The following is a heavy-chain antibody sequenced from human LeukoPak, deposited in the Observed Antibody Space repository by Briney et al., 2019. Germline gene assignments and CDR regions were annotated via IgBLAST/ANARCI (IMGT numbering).Heavy chain of an antibody. D-gene: IGHD5-18*01. V-gene: IGHV3-30*18. Sequence: PGGSLRLSCAASGFTFSSYSMNWVRQAPGKGLEWVAVISYDGINKNYADSVKGRFTISRDNSKNTQYLQMNSLRAEDTAVYYCAKDGASYFYYGMDVWGQGTTVTVSS. J-gene: IGHJ6*02. CDR3: AKDGASYFYYGMDV. CDR1: GFTFSSYS. CDR2: ISYDGINK.